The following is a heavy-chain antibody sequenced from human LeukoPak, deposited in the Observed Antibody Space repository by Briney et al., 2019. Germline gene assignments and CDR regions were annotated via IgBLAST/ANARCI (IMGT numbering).Heavy chain of an antibody. J-gene: IGHJ4*02. Sequence: ASVKVSCTASGFTSTNFAVQWVRQARGQRLEWIGWIIVGSGATKCAQDFQERVTITRDLSTSTLYMELRSLTSEDTAVYYCAADLSNPRMGASYLDSWGQGTLVTVSS. CDR1: GFTSTNFA. V-gene: IGHV1-58*01. CDR3: AADLSNPRMGASYLDS. D-gene: IGHD3-16*01. CDR2: IIVGSGAT.